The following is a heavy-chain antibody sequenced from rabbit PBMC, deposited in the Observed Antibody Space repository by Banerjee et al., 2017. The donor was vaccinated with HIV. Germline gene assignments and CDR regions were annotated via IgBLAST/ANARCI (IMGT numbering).Heavy chain of an antibody. J-gene: IGHJ4*01. CDR1: GFTFSSYW. CDR3: ARGDPGNVGFNL. CDR2: IWIGISDNA. V-gene: IGHV1S40*01. Sequence: QSLEESGGDLVKPGASLTLTCTASGFTFSSYWICWVRQAPGKRLVWIACIWIGISDNAYYASWAKGRITITKTSTTRMNLEMNSVTAADPATYCCARGDPGNVGFNLWGPGTLVTVS. D-gene: IGHD3-1*01.